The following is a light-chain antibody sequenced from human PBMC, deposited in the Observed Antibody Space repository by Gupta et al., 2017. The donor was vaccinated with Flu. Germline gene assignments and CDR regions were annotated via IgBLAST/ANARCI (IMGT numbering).Light chain of an antibody. J-gene: IGLJ2*01. V-gene: IGLV2-11*01. Sequence: QPALTQPRSVSGPPGQSVSNFCPGTSSDVGGYIYVSWYQLHPGNAPQLFIYDVCKWLSGVPDRFSVSTSGTTASLAISGLQAEGGAYFYCCSYSGSYTLVFGGRAKLTV. CDR2: DVC. CDR1: SSDVGGYIY. CDR3: CSYSGSYTLV.